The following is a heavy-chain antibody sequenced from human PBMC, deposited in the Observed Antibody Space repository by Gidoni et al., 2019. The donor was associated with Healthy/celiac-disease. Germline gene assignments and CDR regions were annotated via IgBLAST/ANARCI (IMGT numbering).Heavy chain of an antibody. Sequence: QVLLVPAGAELKRPGSSVTVPCKASGGTFSSYAISWVRQAPGQGLEWMGGIIPIFGTANCAQKFQGRVTMTADESTSTADMELSSLRSEDTAVYYCARGVRVYYYYGMDVWGQGTTVTVSS. CDR1: GGTFSSYA. J-gene: IGHJ6*02. CDR2: IIPIFGTA. V-gene: IGHV1-69*01. CDR3: ARGVRVYYYYGMDV. D-gene: IGHD2-21*01.